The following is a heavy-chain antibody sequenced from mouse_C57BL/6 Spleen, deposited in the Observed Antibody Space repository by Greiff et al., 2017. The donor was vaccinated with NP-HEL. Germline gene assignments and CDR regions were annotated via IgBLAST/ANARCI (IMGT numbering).Heavy chain of an antibody. CDR3: ARGEWDY. CDR2: INPSTGGT. D-gene: IGHD1-3*01. CDR1: GYSFTGYY. Sequence: VQLKESGPELVKPGASVKISCKASGYSFTGYYMNWVKQSPEKSLEWIGEINPSTGGTTYNQKFKAKATLTVDKSSSTAYMQLKSLTSEDSAVYYCARGEWDYWGQGTTLTVSS. V-gene: IGHV1-42*01. J-gene: IGHJ2*01.